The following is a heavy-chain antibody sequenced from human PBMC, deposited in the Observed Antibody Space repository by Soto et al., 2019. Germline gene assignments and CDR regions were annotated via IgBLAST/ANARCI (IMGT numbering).Heavy chain of an antibody. D-gene: IGHD6-6*01. J-gene: IGHJ6*02. CDR1: GFTFSSYW. V-gene: IGHV3-74*01. Sequence: GGSLRLSCAASGFTFSSYWMHWVRQAPGKGLVWVSRINSGGSSTSYADSVKGRFTISRDNAKNTLYLQMNSLRAEDTAVYYCAIAARPYYYYGMDVWGQGTTVTVSS. CDR3: AIAARPYYYYGMDV. CDR2: INSGGSST.